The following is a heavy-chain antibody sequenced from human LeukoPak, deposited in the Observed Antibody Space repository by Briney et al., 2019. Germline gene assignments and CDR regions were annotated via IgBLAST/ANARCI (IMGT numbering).Heavy chain of an antibody. CDR2: IYHSGST. V-gene: IGHV4-30-2*01. D-gene: IGHD1-1*01. J-gene: IGHJ3*02. Sequence: PSETLSLTCAVSGGSISSGGYSWSWIRQPPGKGLEWIGYIYHSGSTYYNPSLKSRVTISVDRSKNQFSLKLSSVTAADTAVYYCARARYNWNDVSITPDAFDIWGQGTMVTVSS. CDR3: ARARYNWNDVSITPDAFDI. CDR1: GGSISSGGYS.